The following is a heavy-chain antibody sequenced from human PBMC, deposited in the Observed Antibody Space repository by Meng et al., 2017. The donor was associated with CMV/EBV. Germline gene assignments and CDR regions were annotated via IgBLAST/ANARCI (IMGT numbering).Heavy chain of an antibody. Sequence: CANSGLTFSSYAMSWVRRAPGKGLEGVSSITSGGSGTYYADSVKGRFTISRDNSENTLYLQMSSLRADDTAVYFCARRDNTNWYPLDYWGQGTLVTVSS. CDR1: GLTFSSYA. CDR3: ARRDNTNWYPLDY. D-gene: IGHD7-27*01. J-gene: IGHJ4*02. CDR2: ITSGGSGT. V-gene: IGHV3-23*01.